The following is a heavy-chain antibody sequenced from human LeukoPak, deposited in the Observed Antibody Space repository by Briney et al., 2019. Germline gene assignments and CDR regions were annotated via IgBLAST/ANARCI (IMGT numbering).Heavy chain of an antibody. CDR2: IIPILGIA. V-gene: IGHV1-69*04. Sequence: SVKVSCKASGGTFSSYAIGWVRQAPGQGLEWMGRIIPILGIANYAQKFQGRATITADKSTSTAYMELSSLRSEDTAVYYCARDMGTTVTVRGFDYWGQGTLVTVSS. J-gene: IGHJ4*02. D-gene: IGHD4-17*01. CDR1: GGTFSSYA. CDR3: ARDMGTTVTVRGFDY.